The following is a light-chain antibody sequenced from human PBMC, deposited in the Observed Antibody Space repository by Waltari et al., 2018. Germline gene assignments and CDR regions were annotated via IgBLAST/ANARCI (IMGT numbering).Light chain of an antibody. Sequence: EIVLTQSPATLSLSPGERATLYCRASQSVDSYLAWFQLKPGQAPRLLIYDVSNRAAGTPARVSGSGSGTDFTLSIINLEPEDFAVYYCHQRINWPPGSFGGGTKVEIK. CDR1: QSVDSY. CDR3: HQRINWPPGS. CDR2: DVS. V-gene: IGKV3-11*01. J-gene: IGKJ4*01.